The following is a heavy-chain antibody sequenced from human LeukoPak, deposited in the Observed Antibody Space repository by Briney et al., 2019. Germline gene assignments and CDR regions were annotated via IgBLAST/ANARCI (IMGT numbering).Heavy chain of an antibody. CDR1: GYTLTELS. Sequence: ASVKVSCKVSGYTLTELSMHWVRQAPGKGLEGMGGFDPEDGETIYAQKFQGRVTMTTDTSTSTAYMELRSLRSDDTAVYYCARGQVGAAYSFWGQGTLVTVSS. D-gene: IGHD1-26*01. CDR3: ARGQVGAAYSF. CDR2: FDPEDGET. V-gene: IGHV1-24*01. J-gene: IGHJ4*02.